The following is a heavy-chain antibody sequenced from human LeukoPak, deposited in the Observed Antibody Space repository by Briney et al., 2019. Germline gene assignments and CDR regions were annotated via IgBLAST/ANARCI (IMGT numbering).Heavy chain of an antibody. CDR2: VYHSGST. D-gene: IGHD3-9*01. CDR1: GGSFSGYY. CDR3: ARGRPHYDILTGYYSHGMDV. J-gene: IGHJ6*02. V-gene: IGHV4-34*01. Sequence: SETLSLTCVVYGGSFSGYYWSWIRPPPGKGLEWMGEVYHSGSTNYNPSLKSRVNIPVHTSKIQFPLKLSSVTAADTALYYCARGRPHYDILTGYYSHGMDVWGQGTTVTVSS.